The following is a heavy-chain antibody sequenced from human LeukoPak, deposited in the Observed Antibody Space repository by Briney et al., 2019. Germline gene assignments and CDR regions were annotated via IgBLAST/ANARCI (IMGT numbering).Heavy chain of an antibody. Sequence: GGSLRLSCADSGYTLSNACMSWVRQAPGKGLEWVGRFKSKSGGGATDYAARLDGKFTGSRKDSNNTLYLQMNSLKIEDTAVYYCTRDTVVGIVYGGEGTLVTVSS. CDR1: GYTLSNAC. CDR2: FKSKSGGGAT. J-gene: IGHJ4*02. V-gene: IGHV3-15*01. CDR3: TRDTVVGIVY. D-gene: IGHD4-23*01.